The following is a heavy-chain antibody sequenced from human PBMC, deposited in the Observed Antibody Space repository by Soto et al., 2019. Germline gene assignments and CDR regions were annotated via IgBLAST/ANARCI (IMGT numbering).Heavy chain of an antibody. CDR2: ISSSSSYI. V-gene: IGHV3-21*01. CDR3: ERDGGFGGVIVYFAY. CDR1: GFTFSSYS. D-gene: IGHD3-16*02. Sequence: EVQLVESGGGLVKPGGSLRLSCAASGFTFSSYSMNWVRQAPGKGLEWVSSISSSSSYIYYADSVKGRFTISRDNAKNSLYLQRNSLRAEDTAVYYCERDGGFGGVIVYFAYWGQGTLVTVSS. J-gene: IGHJ4*02.